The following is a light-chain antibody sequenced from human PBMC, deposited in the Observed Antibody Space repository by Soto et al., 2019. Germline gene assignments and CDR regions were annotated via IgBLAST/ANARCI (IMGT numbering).Light chain of an antibody. V-gene: IGKV3-15*01. Sequence: EVVMTQSPATLSVSPGERTSLSCRASQSVGGNLGWYQQKPGQAPRLLIYRASTRATGIPARFSGSGSGTEFTLTISSLQSEDIAVYYCQQYAKWPLTFGGGTKVEIK. CDR2: RAS. CDR3: QQYAKWPLT. CDR1: QSVGGN. J-gene: IGKJ4*01.